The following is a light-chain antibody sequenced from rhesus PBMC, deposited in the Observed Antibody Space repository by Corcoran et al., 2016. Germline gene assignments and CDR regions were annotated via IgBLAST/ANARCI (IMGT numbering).Light chain of an antibody. Sequence: QAALTQPRSVSGSPGQSVTISCTGTSSDIGGYNYVSWYQQHPGTAPKLMIYEVSKWPSGVSDRFSGSKSGNTASLTISGLQAEDEADYYCSSYAGSNNYIFGAGTRLTVL. CDR3: SSYAGSNNYI. V-gene: IGLV2-32*02. J-gene: IGLJ1*01. CDR2: EVS. CDR1: SSDIGGYNY.